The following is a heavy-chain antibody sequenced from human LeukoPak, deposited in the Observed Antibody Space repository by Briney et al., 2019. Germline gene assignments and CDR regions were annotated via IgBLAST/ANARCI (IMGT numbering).Heavy chain of an antibody. D-gene: IGHD1-14*01. CDR3: ARDGETGDFDY. Sequence: GGSLRLSCSASGFTFNNYWMTWVRQAPGKGPEWVANIKQDESEKNYVDSVKGRVTISRDNAKNSLYLQMWSLRVEDTAVYFCARDGETGDFDYWGQGALVTVSS. CDR1: GFTFNNYW. V-gene: IGHV3-7*01. J-gene: IGHJ4*02. CDR2: IKQDESEK.